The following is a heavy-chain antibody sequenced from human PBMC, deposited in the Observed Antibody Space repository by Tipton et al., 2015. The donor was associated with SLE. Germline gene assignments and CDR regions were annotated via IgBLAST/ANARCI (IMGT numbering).Heavy chain of an antibody. D-gene: IGHD6-13*01. Sequence: SLRLSCSASGFVFDDYAMHWVRQVPGKGLEWVSLISWNGGGTSYADSVKGRFTISRDNSKSSLYLQMNNLRVEDTAVYYCARDEYSSSWYYAFHIWGQGTLVTVSS. CDR3: ARDEYSSSWYYAFHI. J-gene: IGHJ3*02. V-gene: IGHV3-43D*03. CDR2: ISWNGGGT. CDR1: GFVFDDYA.